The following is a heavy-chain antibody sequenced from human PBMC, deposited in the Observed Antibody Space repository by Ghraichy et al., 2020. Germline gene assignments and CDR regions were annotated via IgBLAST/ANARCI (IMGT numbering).Heavy chain of an antibody. V-gene: IGHV4-31*02. CDR3: ARVSGPRTNDFWSGYKEYYFDY. Sequence: SQTLSLTCAVSGGSISSGGYYWSWIRQHPGKGLEWIGYIYYSGSTYYNPSLKSRVTISVDTSKNQFSLKLSSVTAADTAVYYCARVSGPRTNDFWSGYKEYYFDYWGQGTLVTVSS. CDR1: GGSISSGGYY. CDR2: IYYSGST. D-gene: IGHD3-3*01. J-gene: IGHJ4*02.